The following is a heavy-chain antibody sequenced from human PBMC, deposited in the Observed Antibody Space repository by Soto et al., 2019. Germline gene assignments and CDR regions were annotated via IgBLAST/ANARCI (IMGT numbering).Heavy chain of an antibody. V-gene: IGHV1-18*04. CDR2: ISAYNGNT. CDR1: GYTFTSYG. Sequence: RASVKVSCKASGYTFTSYGISWVRQAPGQGLEWMGWISAYNGNTNYAQKLQGRVTMTTDTSTSTAYMELRSLRSDDTAVYYCARDQLGYCSSTSCLSDYWGQGTLVTVSS. J-gene: IGHJ4*02. CDR3: ARDQLGYCSSTSCLSDY. D-gene: IGHD2-2*01.